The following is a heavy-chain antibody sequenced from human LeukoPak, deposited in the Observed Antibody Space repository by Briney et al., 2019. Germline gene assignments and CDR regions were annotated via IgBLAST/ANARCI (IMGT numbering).Heavy chain of an antibody. CDR2: INPTGTGT. J-gene: IGHJ4*02. V-gene: IGHV1-46*01. Sequence: ASVKVSCKSSGYTFTNYYMHWVRQAPGEGLEWMGVINPTGTGTSYAQKFQGRVTMTRDTSTSTVYMELSSLTSEDTAVYYCAREPTNSRSLDYWGQGTLVTVSS. CDR3: AREPTNSRSLDY. CDR1: GYTFTNYY. D-gene: IGHD2-8*01.